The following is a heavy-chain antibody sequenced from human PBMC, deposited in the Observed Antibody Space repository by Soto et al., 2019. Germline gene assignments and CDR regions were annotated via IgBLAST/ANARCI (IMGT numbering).Heavy chain of an antibody. D-gene: IGHD6-6*01. Sequence: EVQLVESGGGLVKPGGSLRLSCAASGFTFSNAWMNWVRQAPGKGLEWVGRIKSKTDGGTTDYAAPVKGRFTISRDDSNNTLYLQMNSLKTEDTAVYYCTTASSSDYYYGMDVWGQGTTVTVSS. V-gene: IGHV3-15*07. J-gene: IGHJ6*02. CDR3: TTASSSDYYYGMDV. CDR1: GFTFSNAW. CDR2: IKSKTDGGTT.